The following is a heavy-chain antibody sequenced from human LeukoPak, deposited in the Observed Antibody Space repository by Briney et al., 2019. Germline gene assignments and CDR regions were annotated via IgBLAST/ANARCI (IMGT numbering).Heavy chain of an antibody. D-gene: IGHD3-3*01. V-gene: IGHV4-38-2*01. CDR2: MSHRGSA. J-gene: IGHJ4*02. CDR3: ARHADSDFWSGHLLYYFDY. Sequence: PSETLSLTCDVSGYSISIGYYWAWIRQPPGKGLEWIGSMSHRGSADYNPSLKSRVTISVDTSKNQFSLELSSVTAADTAVYYCARHADSDFWSGHLLYYFDYWGQGTLVTVSS. CDR1: GYSISIGYY.